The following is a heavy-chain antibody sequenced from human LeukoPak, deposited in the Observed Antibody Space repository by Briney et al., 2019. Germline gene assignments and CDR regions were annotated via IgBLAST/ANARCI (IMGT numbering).Heavy chain of an antibody. J-gene: IGHJ6*02. V-gene: IGHV3-30*04. CDR1: EFTFSSYA. CDR2: ISNDGSNK. D-gene: IGHD3-10*01. CDR3: ARDLRVVHRGVLHYHYYGMDV. Sequence: GGSLRLSCAASEFTFSSYALHWVRQAPGKGLEWVAVISNDGSNKYYADSVKGRFTISRDNSKNTLYLQMNSLRPEDTAVYYCARDLRVVHRGVLHYHYYGMDVWGQGTTVSVSS.